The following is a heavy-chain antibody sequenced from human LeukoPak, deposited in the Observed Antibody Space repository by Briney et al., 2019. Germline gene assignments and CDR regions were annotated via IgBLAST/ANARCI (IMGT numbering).Heavy chain of an antibody. V-gene: IGHV3-48*01. D-gene: IGHD3-16*01. J-gene: IGHJ4*02. Sequence: GGSLSLSLPASGFTFISFGRNWFGKPPGKGLEGVSYISSSSSTIYYADSVKGRFTISRDNAKNSLYLQMNSLRAEDTAVYYCARGGGLNIDYWGQGTLVTVSS. CDR3: ARGGGLNIDY. CDR1: GFTFISFG. CDR2: ISSSSSTI.